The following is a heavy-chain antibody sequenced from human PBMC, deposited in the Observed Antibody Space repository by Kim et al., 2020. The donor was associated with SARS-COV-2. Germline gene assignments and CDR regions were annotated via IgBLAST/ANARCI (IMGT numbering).Heavy chain of an antibody. J-gene: IGHJ4*02. D-gene: IGHD6-19*01. V-gene: IGHV3-30*02. Sequence: VKGRFTISRDNTKNALYLQMNSLRAEDTAVYYCAKSVRASSGWYRSYFDDWGQGTLVTVSS. CDR3: AKSVRASSGWYRSYFDD.